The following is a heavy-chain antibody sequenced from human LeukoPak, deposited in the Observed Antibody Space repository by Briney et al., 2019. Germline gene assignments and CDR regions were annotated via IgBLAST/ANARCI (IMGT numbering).Heavy chain of an antibody. Sequence: SVKVSCKASGGTFSSYAISWVRQAPGQGLEWMGGIIPIFGTANYAQKFQGRVTITADESTSTAYMELSSLRSEDTAVYYCARDRVDIPSYYYYYGMDVWGQGTTVTVSS. CDR2: IIPIFGTA. CDR1: GGTFSSYA. J-gene: IGHJ6*02. CDR3: ARDRVDIPSYYYYYGMDV. D-gene: IGHD2-15*01. V-gene: IGHV1-69*13.